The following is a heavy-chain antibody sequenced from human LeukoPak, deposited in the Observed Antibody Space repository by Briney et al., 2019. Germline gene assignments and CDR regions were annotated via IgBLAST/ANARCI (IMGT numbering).Heavy chain of an antibody. CDR2: ISSDGSST. J-gene: IGHJ4*02. Sequence: GGSLRLSCAASGFTFSSYWMHWVRQAPGKGLVWVSCISSDGSSTNFADSVKGRFTISRDNAKNTLYLQMNGLRAEDTAVYYCALFSGPHSAMDGYWGQGTLVTVSS. V-gene: IGHV3-74*01. CDR3: ALFSGPHSAMDGY. D-gene: IGHD5-18*01. CDR1: GFTFSSYW.